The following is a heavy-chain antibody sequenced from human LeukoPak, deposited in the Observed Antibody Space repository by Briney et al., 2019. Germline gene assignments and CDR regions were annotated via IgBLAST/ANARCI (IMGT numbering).Heavy chain of an antibody. CDR1: GFTFSSYA. CDR3: AKELLYGMDV. CDR2: ISWNSGSI. V-gene: IGHV3-9*01. Sequence: PGGSLRLSCAASGFTFSSYAMSWVRQAPGKGLEWVSGISWNSGSIGYADSVKGRFTISRDNAKNSLYLQMNSLRAEDTALYYCAKELLYGMDVWGQGTTVTVSS. J-gene: IGHJ6*02.